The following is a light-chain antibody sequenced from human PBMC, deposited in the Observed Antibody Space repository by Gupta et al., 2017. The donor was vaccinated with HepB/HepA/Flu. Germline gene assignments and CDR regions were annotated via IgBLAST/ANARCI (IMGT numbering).Light chain of an antibody. CDR1: QGIRDD. Sequence: DIQMTHSPSSLSASVGDRVTITCRASQGIRDDLSWYQQKPGRAPKRLIYTASSLQNGVPSRFSGSGSGTEFTLTISSLQPEDSATYYCLQHNGYPLTFGQGTRLEI. V-gene: IGKV1-17*01. CDR2: TAS. CDR3: LQHNGYPLT. J-gene: IGKJ5*01.